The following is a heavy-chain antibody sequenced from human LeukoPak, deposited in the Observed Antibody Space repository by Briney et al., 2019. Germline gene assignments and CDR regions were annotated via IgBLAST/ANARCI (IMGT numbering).Heavy chain of an antibody. CDR3: AKDNSGGYGSGRDFDY. CDR2: FGCNSVSI. J-gene: IGHJ4*02. D-gene: IGHD3-10*01. V-gene: IGHV3-9*01. CDR1: GLTFDNQA. Sequence: PGRSLRLSCALSGLTFDNQAMHWARQAPGEGREWVSGFGCNSVSIVYADSVKGRLCISRDNAKNSLYMQMNSLKAEDTALYYCAKDNSGGYGSGRDFDYWGQGTLVTASS.